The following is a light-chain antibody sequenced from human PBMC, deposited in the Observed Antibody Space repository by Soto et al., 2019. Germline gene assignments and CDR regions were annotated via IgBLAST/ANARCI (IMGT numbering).Light chain of an antibody. Sequence: DIQMTQSPSSLSASVGDRVTITCRASQSISNNLNWYQQKPGKAPQLLIYAASSFQSGVPSRFTGAGSGTDFTLTISILQPEDFATYYCQQSYSTPCTFGQGTKVEIK. J-gene: IGKJ1*01. CDR2: AAS. CDR3: QQSYSTPCT. V-gene: IGKV1-39*01. CDR1: QSISNN.